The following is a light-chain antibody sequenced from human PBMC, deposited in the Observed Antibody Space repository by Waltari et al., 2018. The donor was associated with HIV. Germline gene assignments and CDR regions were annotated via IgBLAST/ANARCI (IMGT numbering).Light chain of an antibody. CDR1: NREYKS. J-gene: IGLJ3*02. V-gene: IGLV3-21*04. CDR3: QVWDSSTDHVV. CDR2: YDT. Sequence: SYVLTQPPSVSLAPGQTATITRGGSNREYKSVHWYQQKTGRAPKLLIFYDTDRPSGIPQRISGSNSGDTATLTIRRVGPGDEADYFCQVWDSSTDHVVFGGGTKLTVL.